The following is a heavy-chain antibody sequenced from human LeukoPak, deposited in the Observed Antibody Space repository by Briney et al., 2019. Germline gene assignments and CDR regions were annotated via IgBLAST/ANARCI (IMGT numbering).Heavy chain of an antibody. CDR3: ARDLGYSSSYYYGMDV. J-gene: IGHJ6*02. CDR2: IYYSGST. CDR1: GRFINSYY. V-gene: IGHV4-59*01. D-gene: IGHD6-13*01. Sequence: KSSETLSLTCTVSGRFINSYYWSWIRQPPGKGLEWIGYIYYSGSTNYNPSLKSRVTISVDTSKNQFSLKLRSVTAADTAVYYCARDLGYSSSYYYGMDVWGQGTTVTVSS.